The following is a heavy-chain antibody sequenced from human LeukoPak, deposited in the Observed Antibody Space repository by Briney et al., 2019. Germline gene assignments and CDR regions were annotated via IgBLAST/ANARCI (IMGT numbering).Heavy chain of an antibody. CDR3: ARETEMANLDY. CDR2: IKQDGSEK. Sequence: PGGSLRLSCTASGFTFSRYWMNWVRQAPGKGLEWVANIKQDGSEKYYVDSVKGRFTISRDNAKKSLYLQMNSLRAEDTAVYYCARETEMANLDYWGQGTLVTVSS. CDR1: GFTFSRYW. J-gene: IGHJ4*02. D-gene: IGHD5-24*01. V-gene: IGHV3-7*04.